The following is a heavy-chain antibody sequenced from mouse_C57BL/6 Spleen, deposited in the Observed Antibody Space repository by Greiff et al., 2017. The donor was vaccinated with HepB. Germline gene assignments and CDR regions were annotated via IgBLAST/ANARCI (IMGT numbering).Heavy chain of an antibody. CDR2: IDPSDSYT. D-gene: IGHD2-4*01. CDR1: GYTFTSYW. Sequence: VQLQQPGAELVRPGTSVKLSCKASGYTFTSYWMHWVKQRPGQGLEWIGVIDPSDSYTNYNQKFKGKATLTVDTSSSTAYMQLSSLTSEDSAVYYCARKVGYDYDASYWYFDVWGTGTTVTVSS. V-gene: IGHV1-59*01. CDR3: ARKVGYDYDASYWYFDV. J-gene: IGHJ1*03.